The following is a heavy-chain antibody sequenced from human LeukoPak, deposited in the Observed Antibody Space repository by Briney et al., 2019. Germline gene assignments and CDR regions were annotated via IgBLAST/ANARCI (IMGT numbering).Heavy chain of an antibody. CDR1: GFTFDSYT. CDR2: ITSNSKYI. V-gene: IGHV3-21*01. Sequence: GESLRLSCAASGFTFDSYTLNWVRQAPGKGLEWISSITSNSKYIFHAESLKGRFTISRDNAKNSLYLQMNSLRAEDTAVYYCARDLYRIVVVPHYFDYWGQGTLVTVSS. J-gene: IGHJ4*02. CDR3: ARDLYRIVVVPHYFDY. D-gene: IGHD3-22*01.